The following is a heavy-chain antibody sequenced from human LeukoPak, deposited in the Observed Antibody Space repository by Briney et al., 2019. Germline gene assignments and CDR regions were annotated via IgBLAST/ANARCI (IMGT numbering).Heavy chain of an antibody. CDR1: GNSFDNYY. V-gene: IGHV4-34*01. Sequence: SETLSLTCGVYGNSFDNYYWNWIRQFPEKRLEWIGEVDHSGRTTYSPSLQGRVTISVDTSKSQFSLKLNSVTAADTAVYFCAATNYFYGSGSFHKRDSWGQGTLVTVSS. D-gene: IGHD3-10*01. CDR3: AATNYFYGSGSFHKRDS. CDR2: VDHSGRT. J-gene: IGHJ4*02.